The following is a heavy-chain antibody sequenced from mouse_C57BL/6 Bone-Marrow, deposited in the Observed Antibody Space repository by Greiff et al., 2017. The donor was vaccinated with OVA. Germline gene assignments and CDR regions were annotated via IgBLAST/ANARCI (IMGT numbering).Heavy chain of an antibody. CDR2: IDPETGGT. D-gene: IGHD2-5*01. Sequence: QVQLQQSGAELVRPGASVTLSCKASGYTFTDYEMHWVKQTPVHGLEWIGAIDPETGGTAYNQKFKGKAILTADQSSSTAYMERRSLTSEDSAVYYCTRGYSNYYAMDYWGQGTSVTVSS. V-gene: IGHV1-15*01. CDR3: TRGYSNYYAMDY. J-gene: IGHJ4*01. CDR1: GYTFTDYE.